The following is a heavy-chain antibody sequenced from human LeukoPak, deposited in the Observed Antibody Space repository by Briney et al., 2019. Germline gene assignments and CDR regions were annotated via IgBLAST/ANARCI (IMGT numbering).Heavy chain of an antibody. D-gene: IGHD2-2*01. CDR3: ARARHCSSTSCYPFDAFDI. CDR2: ISSSGSTI. J-gene: IGHJ3*02. V-gene: IGHV3-11*04. CDR1: GFTFSDYY. Sequence: GSLRLSCAASGFTFSDYYMSWIRQAPGKGLEWFSYISSSGSTIYYADSVKGRFTISRDNAKNSLYLQMNSLRAEDTAVYYCARARHCSSTSCYPFDAFDIWGQGTMVTVSS.